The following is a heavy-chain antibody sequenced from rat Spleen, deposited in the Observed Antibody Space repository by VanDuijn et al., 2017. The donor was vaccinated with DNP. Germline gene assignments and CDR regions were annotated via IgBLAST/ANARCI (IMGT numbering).Heavy chain of an antibody. CDR2: ISGSSSYI. D-gene: IGHD1-11*01. CDR1: GFTFSNYG. J-gene: IGHJ4*01. V-gene: IGHV5-34*01. CDR3: ARAHYGGYPYYYAMDA. Sequence: EVQLVESGGGLVQPGRSLKVSCLASGFTFSNYGMNWIRQAPGKGLEWVASISGSSSYIYYADTVKGRFTISRENVKNILYLQMTSLRSEDTALYYCARAHYGGYPYYYAMDAWGQGTSVTVSS.